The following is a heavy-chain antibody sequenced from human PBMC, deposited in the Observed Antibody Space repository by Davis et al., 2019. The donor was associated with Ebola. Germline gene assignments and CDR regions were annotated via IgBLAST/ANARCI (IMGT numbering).Heavy chain of an antibody. CDR3: VKDNEDPITLVRGVDYGMDV. CDR1: GFTFSSYS. V-gene: IGHV3-48*02. J-gene: IGHJ6*02. Sequence: GGSLRLSCTASGFTFSSYSMNWVRQAPGKGLEWVSYISSSGKTIYYADSVQGRFTISRDKAKNSLYLQMNSLRDEDMAVYYCVKDNEDPITLVRGVDYGMDVWGQGTTVTVSS. CDR2: ISSSGKTI. D-gene: IGHD3-10*01.